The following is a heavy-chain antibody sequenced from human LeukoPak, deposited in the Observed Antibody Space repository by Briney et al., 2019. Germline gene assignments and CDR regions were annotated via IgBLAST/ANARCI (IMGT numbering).Heavy chain of an antibody. V-gene: IGHV3-21*01. D-gene: IGHD6-13*01. Sequence: GSLRLSCAASGFTFSRYSMNWVRQAPGKGLEWVSSISSSSSYIYYADSVKGRFTISRDNAKNSLYLQMNSLRAEDTAMYYCARDSSWHVPVPENPVAFDYWGQGTLVTVSS. CDR1: GFTFSRYS. CDR3: ARDSSWHVPVPENPVAFDY. CDR2: ISSSSSYI. J-gene: IGHJ4*02.